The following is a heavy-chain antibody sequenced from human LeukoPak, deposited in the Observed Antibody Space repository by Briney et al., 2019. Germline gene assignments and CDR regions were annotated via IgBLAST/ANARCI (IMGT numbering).Heavy chain of an antibody. CDR1: GYNFTDYY. V-gene: IGHV1-8*03. D-gene: IGHD3-3*01. CDR2: MNPNSGNT. Sequence: ASVKVSFKASGYNFTDYYVHWVRQATGQGLEWMGWMNPNSGNTGYAQKFQGRVTITRNTSISTAYIELSSLRSEDTAVYYCARAPANYDFWSGDRRGLGDFDYWGQGTLVTVSS. CDR3: ARAPANYDFWSGDRRGLGDFDY. J-gene: IGHJ4*02.